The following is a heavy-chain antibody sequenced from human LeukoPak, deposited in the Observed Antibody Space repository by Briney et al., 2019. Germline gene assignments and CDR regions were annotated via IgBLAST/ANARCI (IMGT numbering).Heavy chain of an antibody. CDR3: ARDKAVTTELTQYFQH. CDR2: ISAYNGYT. Sequence: ASVKVSCKTSGYTFTNYGVSWVRQAPGQGLEWIGWISAYNGYTNYAQKLQVRVTMTTDTSTSTAYMELRSLTSDDTAVYYCARDKAVTTELTQYFQHWGQGTLVTVSS. D-gene: IGHD4-11*01. V-gene: IGHV1-18*01. CDR1: GYTFTNYG. J-gene: IGHJ1*01.